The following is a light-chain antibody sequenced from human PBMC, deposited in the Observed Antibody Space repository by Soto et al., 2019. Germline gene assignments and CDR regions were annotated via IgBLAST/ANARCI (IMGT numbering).Light chain of an antibody. Sequence: QSVLTQPRSVSGSPGQSVTSSCTGTDSNIGFYNFVSWYHQHPDKAPHLVIYDVNKRPSGVPDRCSGSKSGKTASLTISGLQADDEADYYCCSYAGTYTYVFGTGTKVTVL. V-gene: IGLV2-11*01. CDR2: DVN. J-gene: IGLJ1*01. CDR3: CSYAGTYTYV. CDR1: DSNIGFYNF.